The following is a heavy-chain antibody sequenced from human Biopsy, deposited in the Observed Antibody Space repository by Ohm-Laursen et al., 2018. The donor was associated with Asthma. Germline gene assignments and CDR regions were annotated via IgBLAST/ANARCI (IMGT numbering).Heavy chain of an antibody. CDR1: GFTVSRDH. CDR2: IYNGGTS. CDR3: ARGDSSNWSHYYFDY. Sequence: GSLRLSCAASGFTVSRDHMFWVRQAPGKGLEWVSVIYNGGTSHTADSVRGRFTISRDYSKNTLYLQMHSLRAEDTAVYYCARGDSSNWSHYYFDYWGQGTLVTVSS. V-gene: IGHV3-53*01. J-gene: IGHJ4*02. D-gene: IGHD3-22*01.